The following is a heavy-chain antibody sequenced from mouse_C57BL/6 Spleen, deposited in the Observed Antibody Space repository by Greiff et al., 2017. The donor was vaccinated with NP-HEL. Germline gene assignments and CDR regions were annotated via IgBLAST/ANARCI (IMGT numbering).Heavy chain of an antibody. CDR2: IHPNSGST. V-gene: IGHV1-64*01. D-gene: IGHD1-1*01. CDR1: GYTFTSYW. CDR3: ARSWANYYGSSHQDFDY. Sequence: QVQLQQPGAELVKPGASVKLSCKASGYTFTSYWMHWVKQRPGQGLEWIGMIHPNSGSTNYNEKFKSKATLTVDKSSSTAYMQLSSLTSEDSAVYYCARSWANYYGSSHQDFDYWGQGTTLTVSS. J-gene: IGHJ2*01.